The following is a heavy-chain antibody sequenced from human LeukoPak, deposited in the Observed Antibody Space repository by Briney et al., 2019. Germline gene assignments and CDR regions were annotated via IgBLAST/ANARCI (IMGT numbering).Heavy chain of an antibody. D-gene: IGHD2-2*01. CDR1: GFTFGDYA. CDR3: TRESDCSSTSCYEGYFDY. J-gene: IGHJ4*02. V-gene: IGHV3-49*03. Sequence: GGSLRLSCTASGFTFGDYAMSWFRQAPGKGLEWVGFIRSKAYGGTTEYAASVKGRFTISRDDSKSIAYLQMNSLKTEDTAVYYCTRESDCSSTSCYEGYFDYWGQGTLVTVSS. CDR2: IRSKAYGGTT.